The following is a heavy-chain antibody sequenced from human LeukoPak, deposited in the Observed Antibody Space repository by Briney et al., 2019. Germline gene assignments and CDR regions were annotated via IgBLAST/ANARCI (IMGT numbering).Heavy chain of an antibody. CDR2: ISSGGEDI. CDR1: GVTLSGYG. J-gene: IGHJ3*02. D-gene: IGHD4-11*01. CDR3: AKSFRATVTGGAFDI. Sequence: PGGALRLSCAASGVTLSGYGMQRGREGPGEGGERGSAISSGGEDIYYAETVKGGFSISRENSKKTLCLQIKSLSAQDTAVYYCAKSFRATVTGGAFDIWGQGTMVTVSS. V-gene: IGHV3-NL1*01.